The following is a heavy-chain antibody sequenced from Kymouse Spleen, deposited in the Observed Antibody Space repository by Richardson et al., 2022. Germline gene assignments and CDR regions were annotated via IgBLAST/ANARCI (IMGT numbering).Heavy chain of an antibody. CDR3: ARESSSWSLYYYYGMDV. V-gene: IGHV4-34*01. J-gene: IGHJ6*02. CDR1: GGSFSGYY. Sequence: QVQLQQWGAGLLKPSETLSLTCAVYGGSFSGYYWSWIRQPPGKGLEWIGEINHSGSTNYNPSLKSRVTISVDTSKNQFSLKLSSVTAADTAVYYCARESSSWSLYYYYGMDVWGQGTTVTVSS. D-gene: IGHD6-13*01. CDR2: INHSGST.